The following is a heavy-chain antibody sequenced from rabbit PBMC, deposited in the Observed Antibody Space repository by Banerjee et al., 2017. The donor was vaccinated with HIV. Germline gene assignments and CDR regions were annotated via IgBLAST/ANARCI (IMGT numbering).Heavy chain of an antibody. D-gene: IGHD2-1*01. J-gene: IGHJ4*01. CDR1: GFDLSSGYD. Sequence: QQQLEESGGGLVKPGGTLTLTCKASGFDLSSGYDMCWVRQAPGKGLELIACIYTSSGKTCCAAWVNGRFSISRSTSLTTVDLKVTSLTAADTATYFCARDFDYGGLGYACFNLWGQGTLVTVS. V-gene: IGHV1S43*01. CDR3: ARDFDYGGLGYACFNL. CDR2: IYTSSGKT.